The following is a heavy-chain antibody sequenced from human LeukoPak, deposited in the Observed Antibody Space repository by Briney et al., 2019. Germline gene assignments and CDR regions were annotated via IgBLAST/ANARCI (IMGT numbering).Heavy chain of an antibody. CDR3: ARDGGLFGLLIAYYFDS. Sequence: GGSLRPSCAASGFTFSSYWMGWVRQAPGEGLEWVASIQRDGSERYYVDSVKGRFTISRDNAENSLSLQMNSLRPEDTAVYYCARDGGLFGLLIAYYFDSWGQGTLVTVSS. V-gene: IGHV3-7*01. CDR1: GFTFSSYW. J-gene: IGHJ4*02. D-gene: IGHD3/OR15-3a*01. CDR2: IQRDGSER.